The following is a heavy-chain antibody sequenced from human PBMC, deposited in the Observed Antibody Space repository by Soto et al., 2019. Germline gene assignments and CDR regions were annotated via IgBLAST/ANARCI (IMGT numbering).Heavy chain of an antibody. D-gene: IGHD6-6*01. CDR1: GFTFSSYS. Sequence: GVLRLSCAASGFTFSSYSMNWVGRAPGKGLEWVSSISSSSSYIYYADSVKGRFTISRDNAKNSLYLQMNSLRAEDTAVYYCARGTIAARPGYFDYWGQGTLVTVSS. CDR2: ISSSSSYI. J-gene: IGHJ4*02. CDR3: ARGTIAARPGYFDY. V-gene: IGHV3-21*01.